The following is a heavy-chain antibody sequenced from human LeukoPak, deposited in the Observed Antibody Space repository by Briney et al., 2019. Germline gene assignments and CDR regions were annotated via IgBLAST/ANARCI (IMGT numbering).Heavy chain of an antibody. J-gene: IGHJ4*02. CDR2: ILYEGNNK. D-gene: IGHD3-10*01. CDR1: GFTFSNYA. V-gene: IGHV3-30-3*01. CDR3: ARGGDYGSGSFRWRHFDY. Sequence: GGSLRLSCAASGFTFSNYAMHWVRQAPGKGLEWVALILYEGNNKYHADSVKGRFTISRDNPKNTLYLQMNSLRTEDTAVYYCARGGDYGSGSFRWRHFDYWGQGTLVTVSS.